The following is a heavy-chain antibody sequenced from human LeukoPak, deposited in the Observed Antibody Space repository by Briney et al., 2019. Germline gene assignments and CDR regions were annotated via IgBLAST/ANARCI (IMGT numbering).Heavy chain of an antibody. D-gene: IGHD3-22*01. CDR1: GFTFTSSA. J-gene: IGHJ4*02. Sequence: ASVKVSCKASGFTFTSSAMQWVRQARGQRLEWIGWIVVGSGNTNYAQKFRERVTITRDTSISTAYMELSRLRSDDTAVYYCARDLYITMKVTPDYWGQGTLVTVSS. CDR2: IVVGSGNT. CDR3: ARDLYITMKVTPDY. V-gene: IGHV1-58*02.